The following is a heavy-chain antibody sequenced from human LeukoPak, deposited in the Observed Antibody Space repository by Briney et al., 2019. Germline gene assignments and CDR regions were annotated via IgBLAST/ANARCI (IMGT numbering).Heavy chain of an antibody. CDR1: GGSISSGSYY. V-gene: IGHV4-39*07. D-gene: IGHD5-24*01. Sequence: SETLSLTCTVSGGSISSGSYYWGWIRQPPGKGLEWIGSIYYSRSTYYNPSLKSRVTISRDTSKNQFSLKLSSVTAADTAVYFCARGVNGVETFDIWGQGAMVTVSS. J-gene: IGHJ3*02. CDR2: IYYSRST. CDR3: ARGVNGVETFDI.